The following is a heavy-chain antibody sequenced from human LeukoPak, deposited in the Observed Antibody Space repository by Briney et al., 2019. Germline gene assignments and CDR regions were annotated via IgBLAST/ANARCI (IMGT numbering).Heavy chain of an antibody. D-gene: IGHD3-22*01. J-gene: IGHJ4*02. V-gene: IGHV4-34*01. CDR1: GGSFSGYY. Sequence: SETLSLTCAVYGGSFSGYYWSWIRQPPGKGLEWIGEINHSGSTNYSPSLKSRVTISVDTSKNQFSLKLSSVTAADTAVYYCARVSVYDSSGYYYSRFDYWGQGTLVTVSS. CDR3: ARVSVYDSSGYYYSRFDY. CDR2: INHSGST.